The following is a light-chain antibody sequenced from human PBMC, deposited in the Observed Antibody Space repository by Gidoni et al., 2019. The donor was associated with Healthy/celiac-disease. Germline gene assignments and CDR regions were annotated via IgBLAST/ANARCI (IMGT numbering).Light chain of an antibody. J-gene: IGKJ2*01. Sequence: EIVMTQSLATLSVSPGERATLSCRASQSVSSNLAWYQQKPGQAPRLLIYGASTRATGIPARFSGSGSGTEFTLTISSLQSEDFAVYYCQQYNNWPPTYTFGQGTKLEIK. CDR3: QQYNNWPPTYT. CDR1: QSVSSN. V-gene: IGKV3-15*01. CDR2: GAS.